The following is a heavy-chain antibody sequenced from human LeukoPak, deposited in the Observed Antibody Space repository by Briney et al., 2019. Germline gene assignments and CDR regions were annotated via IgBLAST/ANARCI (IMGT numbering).Heavy chain of an antibody. D-gene: IGHD4-17*01. J-gene: IGHJ4*02. CDR1: GYIFTSYG. CDR3: ARDNGYGDHGIDY. V-gene: IGHV1-18*01. CDR2: IRGYNDDT. Sequence: ASVTVSCKASGYIFTSYGISWVRQAPGQGLEWMGWIRGYNDDTNYAQNLQGRVTVSTDRSTSTAYMELTSLRSDDTAMYYCARDNGYGDHGIDYWGQGTLVTVSS.